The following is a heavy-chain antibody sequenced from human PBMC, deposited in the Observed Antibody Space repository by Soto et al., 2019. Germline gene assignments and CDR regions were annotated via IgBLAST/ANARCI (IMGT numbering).Heavy chain of an antibody. Sequence: LSLTCAISGGSISSGGYSWSWIRQPPGKGLEWIGYIYHSGSTYYNPSLKSRVTISVDRSKNQFSLKLSSVTAADTAVYYCARGPRMTRGTYYYYGMDVWGQGTTVTVSS. CDR1: GGSISSGGYS. CDR3: ARGPRMTRGTYYYYGMDV. V-gene: IGHV4-30-2*01. CDR2: IYHSGST. J-gene: IGHJ6*02. D-gene: IGHD3-10*01.